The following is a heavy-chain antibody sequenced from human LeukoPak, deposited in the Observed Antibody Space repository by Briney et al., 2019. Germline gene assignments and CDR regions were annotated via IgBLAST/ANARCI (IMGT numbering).Heavy chain of an antibody. V-gene: IGHV3-15*01. D-gene: IGHD4-17*01. J-gene: IGHJ6*02. CDR2: IKSKTDGGTT. CDR3: TTPQRGDYGDYVSYYYGMDV. CDR1: KFTFSDYS. Sequence: GGSLRLSCAASKFTFSDYSMSWVRQAPGKGLEWVGRIKSKTDGGTTDYAAPVKGRFTISRDDSKNTLYLQMNSLKTEDTAVYYCTTPQRGDYGDYVSYYYGMDVWGQGTTVTVSS.